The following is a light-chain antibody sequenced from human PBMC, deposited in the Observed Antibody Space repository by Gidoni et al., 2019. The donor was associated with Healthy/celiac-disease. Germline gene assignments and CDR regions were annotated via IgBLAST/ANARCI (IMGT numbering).Light chain of an antibody. CDR1: SSNIGSNT. Sequence: QLAPTQPPSASGTPGQRVTISCSGSSSNIGSNTVNWYQQLPGTAPKLLIYSNTQRPPGVPDRFSGSKSGTSASRAISGLQSENEANYYCAAWDDSLNGPVFGGGTKLTVL. V-gene: IGLV1-44*01. CDR2: SNT. CDR3: AAWDDSLNGPV. J-gene: IGLJ3*02.